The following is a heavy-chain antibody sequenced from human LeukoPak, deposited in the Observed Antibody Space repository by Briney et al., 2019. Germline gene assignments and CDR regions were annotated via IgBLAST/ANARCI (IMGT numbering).Heavy chain of an antibody. CDR1: GFTFDDYG. J-gene: IGHJ4*02. D-gene: IGHD3-22*01. V-gene: IGHV3-15*01. Sequence: GGSLRLSCAASGFTFDDYGMSWVRQAPGKGLEWVGRIKSKTDGGTTDYAAPVKGRFTISRDDSKNTLYLQMNSLKTEDTAVYYCTTDAYYDSSGYQDYWGQGTLVTVSS. CDR2: IKSKTDGGTT. CDR3: TTDAYYDSSGYQDY.